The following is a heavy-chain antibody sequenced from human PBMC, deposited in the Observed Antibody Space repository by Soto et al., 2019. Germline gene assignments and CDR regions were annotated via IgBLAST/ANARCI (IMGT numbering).Heavy chain of an antibody. V-gene: IGHV3-21*01. CDR2: ISSSSSYI. CDR3: ARDPPEAYYYDSSGYPHFDY. Sequence: VQLVESGGGLVKPGGSLRLSCAASGFTFSSYSMNWVRQAPGKGLEWVSSISSSSSYIYYADSVKGRFTISRDNAKNSLYLQMNSLRAEDTAVYYCARDPPEAYYYDSSGYPHFDYWGQGTLVTVSS. J-gene: IGHJ4*02. D-gene: IGHD3-22*01. CDR1: GFTFSSYS.